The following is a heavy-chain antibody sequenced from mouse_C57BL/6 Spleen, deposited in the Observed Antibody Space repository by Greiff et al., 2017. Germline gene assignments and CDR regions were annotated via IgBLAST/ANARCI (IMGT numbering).Heavy chain of an antibody. V-gene: IGHV1-80*01. CDR3: ARSYSNYVGAMDY. J-gene: IGHJ4*01. Sequence: VQLVESGAELVKPAASVKISCKASGYAFSSYWMNWVKQRPGKGLEWIGQIYPGDGDTNYNGQFKGKATLTADKSSSTAYMQLSSLTSEDSVVYFGARSYSNYVGAMDYWGQGTSVTVSS. CDR2: IYPGDGDT. D-gene: IGHD2-5*01. CDR1: GYAFSSYW.